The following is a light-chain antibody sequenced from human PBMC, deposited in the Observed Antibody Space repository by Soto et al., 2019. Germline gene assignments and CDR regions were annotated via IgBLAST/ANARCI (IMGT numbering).Light chain of an antibody. Sequence: DIQMTQSPSTLSASVGDRVTITCRASQSISSWLAWYQQKPGKVPKLLIYKASSLESGVPSRFSGSGSGTEFTLTISSLQPDDFATYSCQQYNSYSPTFGQGNKVEIK. CDR3: QQYNSYSPT. CDR2: KAS. V-gene: IGKV1-5*03. CDR1: QSISSW. J-gene: IGKJ1*01.